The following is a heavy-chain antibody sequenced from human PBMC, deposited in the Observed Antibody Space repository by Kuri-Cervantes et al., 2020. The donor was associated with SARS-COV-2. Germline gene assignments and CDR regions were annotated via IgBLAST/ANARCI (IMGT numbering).Heavy chain of an antibody. CDR2: ISAYNGNT. Sequence: ASVKVSCKASGYTFTSYGISWVRQAPGQGLEWMGWISAYNGNTDYAQKLQGRVTMTTDTSTSTVYMELRSLRSDDTAVYYCAREVYSSGWVDYWGQGTLVTVSS. CDR3: AREVYSSGWVDY. V-gene: IGHV1-18*01. J-gene: IGHJ4*02. CDR1: GYTFTSYG. D-gene: IGHD6-19*01.